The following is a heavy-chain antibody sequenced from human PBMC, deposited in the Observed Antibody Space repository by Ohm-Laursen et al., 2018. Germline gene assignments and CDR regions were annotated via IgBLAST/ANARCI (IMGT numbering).Heavy chain of an antibody. V-gene: IGHV3-7*01. J-gene: IGHJ6*02. D-gene: IGHD2-15*01. Sequence: SLRLSCAAPGFAFEDSWMTWVRQAPGKGLEWVANIKQDESEKLYLGSVKGRFTVSRNNPKNSLFLEMNRLRVEDTGVYYCARDFRREYCSGGSCYNGLDVWGQGTTVTVSS. CDR2: IKQDESEK. CDR1: GFAFEDSW. CDR3: ARDFRREYCSGGSCYNGLDV.